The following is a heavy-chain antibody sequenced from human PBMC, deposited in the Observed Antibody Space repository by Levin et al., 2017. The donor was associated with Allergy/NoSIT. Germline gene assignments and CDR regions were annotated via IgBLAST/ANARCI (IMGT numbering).Heavy chain of an antibody. CDR1: GFAFSSYA. Sequence: SCAASGFAFSSYAMHWVRQAPGKGLEWVAVIWHDGKIEYYADSVKGRFTISRDNPKNTLDLQVNSVRAEDTAVYYCARDVAPVGQSWSQDNWFATWGQGTLVTVSS. CDR2: IWHDGKIE. D-gene: IGHD2-2*01. J-gene: IGHJ5*02. CDR3: ARDVAPVGQSWSQDNWFAT. V-gene: IGHV3-33*01.